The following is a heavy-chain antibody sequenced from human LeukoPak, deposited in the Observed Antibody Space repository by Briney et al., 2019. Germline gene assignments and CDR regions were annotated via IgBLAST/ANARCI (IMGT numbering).Heavy chain of an antibody. CDR2: IYHSGST. D-gene: IGHD6-19*01. V-gene: IGHV4-39*07. CDR3: ARDSSGWYRWFDP. J-gene: IGHJ5*02. CDR1: GGSISSSSYY. Sequence: SETLSLTCTVSGGSISSSSYYWGWIRQPPGKGLEWIGSIYHSGSTYYNPSLKSRVTISVDTSKNQFSLKLSSVTAADTAVYYCARDSSGWYRWFDPWGQGTLVTVSS.